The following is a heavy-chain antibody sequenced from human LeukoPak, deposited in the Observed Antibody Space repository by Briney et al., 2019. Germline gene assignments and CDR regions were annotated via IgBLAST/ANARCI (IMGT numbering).Heavy chain of an antibody. CDR3: ARRRILISPAKRDATHEYFDY. V-gene: IGHV4-34*01. CDR2: INHSGST. J-gene: IGHJ4*02. Sequence: SGTLSLTCAVYGGSFSGYYWSWIRQPPGKGLEWIGEINHSGSTNYNPSLKSRVTISVDTSKNQFSLKLSSVTAADTAVYYCARRRILISPAKRDATHEYFDYWGQGTLVTVSS. CDR1: GGSFSGYY. D-gene: IGHD2-15*01.